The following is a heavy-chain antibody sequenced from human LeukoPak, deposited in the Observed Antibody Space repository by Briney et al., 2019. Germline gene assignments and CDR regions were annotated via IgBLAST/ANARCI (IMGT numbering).Heavy chain of an antibody. CDR2: IGGRDGST. D-gene: IGHD5-18*01. CDR3: AKDRYSYAFEYSDS. J-gene: IGHJ4*02. CDR1: GFTFSSYG. Sequence: GGSLRLSCAGSGFTFSSYGMSWVRQAPGKGLEWVSAIGGRDGSTYYADSVKGRFTISRDNSKNTLSLQVSSLRTEDTAVYYCAKDRYSYAFEYSDSWGQGTLVTVSS. V-gene: IGHV3-23*01.